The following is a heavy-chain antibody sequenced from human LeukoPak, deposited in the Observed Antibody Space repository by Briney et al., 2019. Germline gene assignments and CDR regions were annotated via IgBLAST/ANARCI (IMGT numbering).Heavy chain of an antibody. D-gene: IGHD6-6*01. CDR2: INPYNGGT. V-gene: IGHV1-2*02. CDR3: ARGAISSWSPLNWFDP. Sequence: ASVKVSCKPSGYTFTGYFIHWVRQAPGQGLGWMGWINPYNGGTNYEQKFQGRGTMTRDTSISTAYMELSRLRPNDTAMYYCARGAISSWSPLNWFDPWGQGTLVTVSS. CDR1: GYTFTGYF. J-gene: IGHJ5*02.